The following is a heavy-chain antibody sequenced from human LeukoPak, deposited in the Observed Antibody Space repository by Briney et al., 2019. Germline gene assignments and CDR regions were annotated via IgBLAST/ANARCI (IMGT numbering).Heavy chain of an antibody. CDR3: ARVRRDGYSWGYFDY. Sequence: GGSLRLSCAASGFTFSDYYMSWIRQAPGKGLEWVSYISSSGSTIYYADSVKGRFTISRDNAKNSLYLQMNSLRAEDTAVYYCARVRRDGYSWGYFDYWGQGTLVTVYS. CDR2: ISSSGSTI. CDR1: GFTFSDYY. J-gene: IGHJ4*02. D-gene: IGHD3-22*01. V-gene: IGHV3-11*01.